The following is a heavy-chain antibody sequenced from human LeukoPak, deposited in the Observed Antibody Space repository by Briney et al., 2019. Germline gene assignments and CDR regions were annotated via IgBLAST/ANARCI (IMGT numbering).Heavy chain of an antibody. CDR3: ARALRITMVRGDWYFDL. J-gene: IGHJ2*01. CDR2: ISSSSSYI. D-gene: IGHD3-10*01. CDR1: GFTFSSYS. Sequence: PGGSLRLSCAASGFTFSSYSMNWVRQAPGKGLEWVSSISSSSSYIYYGDSVKGRFTISRDNAKNSLYLQMNSLRAEDTAVYYCARALRITMVRGDWYFDLWGRGTLVTVSS. V-gene: IGHV3-21*01.